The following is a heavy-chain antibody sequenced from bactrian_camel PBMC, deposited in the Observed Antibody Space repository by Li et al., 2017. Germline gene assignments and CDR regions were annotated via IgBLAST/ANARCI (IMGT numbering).Heavy chain of an antibody. CDR2: IYRAGGNI. J-gene: IGHJ6*01. CDR1: GVDYNSYS. Sequence: HVQLVESGGDSVQPGGSLRLACEVSGVDYNSYSMAWFRQAPGKESEGVAVIYRAGGNIVYAPSVKGRFTISQDNAKNTLYLQMDNLKPEDTAMYYCAADLLWGRYSATIRPADFGHFGQGTQVTVS. CDR3: AADLLWGRYSATIRPADFGH. D-gene: IGHD4*01. V-gene: IGHV3S39*01.